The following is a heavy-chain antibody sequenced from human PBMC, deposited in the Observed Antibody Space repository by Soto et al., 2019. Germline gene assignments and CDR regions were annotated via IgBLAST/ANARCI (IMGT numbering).Heavy chain of an antibody. CDR1: GGSFSGYY. CDR3: AREGDGYNAEYFQH. Sequence: PSETLSLTCAVYGGSFSGYYWSWIRQPPGKGLEWIGEINHSGSTNYNPSLKSRVTISVDTSKNHFSLRLSSVTAADTAVYYCAREGDGYNAEYFQHWGKGTLVTVSS. CDR2: INHSGST. V-gene: IGHV4-34*01. D-gene: IGHD5-12*01. J-gene: IGHJ1*01.